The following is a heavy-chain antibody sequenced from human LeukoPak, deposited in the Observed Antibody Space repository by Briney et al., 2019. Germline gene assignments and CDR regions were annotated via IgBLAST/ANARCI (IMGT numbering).Heavy chain of an antibody. CDR2: IYYSGST. D-gene: IGHD3-22*01. Sequence: SETLSLTCTVSGGSIMSSTYYWGWIRQSPGKGLESIGTIYYSGSTYYNPSLKSRVSMSVDTSKSQFSLRLTSVTAADTAVYFCAGYYYYDSSGYPYWGQGTLVTVSS. J-gene: IGHJ4*02. CDR3: AGYYYYDSSGYPY. CDR1: GGSIMSSTYY. V-gene: IGHV4-39*07.